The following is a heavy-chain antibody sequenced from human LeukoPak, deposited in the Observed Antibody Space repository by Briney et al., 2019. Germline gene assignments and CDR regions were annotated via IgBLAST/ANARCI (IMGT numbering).Heavy chain of an antibody. D-gene: IGHD5-18*01. Sequence: PGGSLRLSCAASGFTVSNNYMTWVRQAPGKGLEWVAVISYDGSNKYYADSVKGRFTISRDNSKNTLYLQMNSLRAEDTAVYYCARDQRIQLWLRYYYYYGMDVWGQGTTVTVSS. CDR3: ARDQRIQLWLRYYYYYGMDV. J-gene: IGHJ6*02. V-gene: IGHV3-30-3*01. CDR1: GFTVSNNY. CDR2: ISYDGSNK.